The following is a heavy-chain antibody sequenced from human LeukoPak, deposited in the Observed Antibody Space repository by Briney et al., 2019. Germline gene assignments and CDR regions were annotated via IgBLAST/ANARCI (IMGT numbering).Heavy chain of an antibody. CDR2: ISSSSSYI. D-gene: IGHD1-26*01. CDR1: GFTFRIYS. CDR3: ARVNSGSYSFDY. J-gene: IGHJ4*02. Sequence: GGSLRLSCVASGFTFRIYSFNWVRQAPGKGLEWVSSISSSSSYIYYADSVKGRFTISRDNAKNSLYLQMNSLRAEDTAVYYCARVNSGSYSFDYWGQGTLVTVSS. V-gene: IGHV3-21*01.